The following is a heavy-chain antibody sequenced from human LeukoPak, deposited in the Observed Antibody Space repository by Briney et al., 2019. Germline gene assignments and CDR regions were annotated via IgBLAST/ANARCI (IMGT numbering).Heavy chain of an antibody. CDR3: ARDQEGFDY. J-gene: IGHJ4*02. Sequence: ASAKVSCKASGYTFTSNYIHWVRQAPGQGLEWMGMIYPRDGSTSYAQKFQGRVTVTRDTSTSTVHMELSGLRSEDTAVYYCARDQEGFDYWGQGTLVTVSS. V-gene: IGHV1-46*01. CDR2: IYPRDGST. CDR1: GYTFTSNY.